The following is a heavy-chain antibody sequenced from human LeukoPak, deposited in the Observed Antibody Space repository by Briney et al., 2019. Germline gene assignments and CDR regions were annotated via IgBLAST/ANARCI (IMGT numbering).Heavy chain of an antibody. D-gene: IGHD5-12*01. CDR3: ARVPVGGGSGYDYFYYYMDV. CDR1: EFTFSSYG. CDR2: IRYDGSIK. J-gene: IGHJ6*03. V-gene: IGHV3-30*02. Sequence: PGGSLRLSCAASEFTFSSYGMHWVRQAPGKGLEWVAFIRYDGSIKYYADSVKGRFTISRDNSKHTLYLQMNSLRAEDTAVYYCARVPVGGGSGYDYFYYYMDVWGKGTTVTVSS.